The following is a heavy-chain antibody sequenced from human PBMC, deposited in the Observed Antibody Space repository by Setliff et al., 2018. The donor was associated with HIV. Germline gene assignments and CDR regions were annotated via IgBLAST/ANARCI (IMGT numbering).Heavy chain of an antibody. D-gene: IGHD2-15*01. V-gene: IGHV1-69*05. J-gene: IGHJ6*03. Sequence: VSCKASGGTFSSYAISWVRQAPGQGLEWMGGIIPILGIANYAQKFQGRVTITTDESTSTAYMELSSLRSEDTAVYYCARARTRVQGGKSLYYMDVWGKGTTVTVSS. CDR1: GGTFSSYA. CDR2: IIPILGIA. CDR3: ARARTRVQGGKSLYYMDV.